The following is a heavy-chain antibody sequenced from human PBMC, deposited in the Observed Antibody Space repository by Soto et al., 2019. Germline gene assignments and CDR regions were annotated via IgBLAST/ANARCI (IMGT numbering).Heavy chain of an antibody. CDR2: IIPIFGTA. J-gene: IGHJ1*01. Sequence: GASVKVSCKASGGTFSSYSISWVLQAPGQGLEWMGGIIPIFGTANYAQKFQGRVTITADESTSTAYMELSSLRSEDTAVYYCARDHYYDSSGYYFEYFQHWGQGTLVTVSS. D-gene: IGHD3-22*01. V-gene: IGHV1-69*13. CDR1: GGTFSSYS. CDR3: ARDHYYDSSGYYFEYFQH.